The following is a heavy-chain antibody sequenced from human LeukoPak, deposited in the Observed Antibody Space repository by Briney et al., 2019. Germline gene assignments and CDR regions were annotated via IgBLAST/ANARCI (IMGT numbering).Heavy chain of an antibody. D-gene: IGHD3-10*01. J-gene: IGHJ4*02. CDR3: ARDSGERGSGSYLIAY. CDR1: GYTFTNYY. V-gene: IGHV1-46*01. CDR2: INPSGGST. Sequence: GASVKVSCKASGYTFTNYYIHWVRQAPGQGLEWMGIINPSGGSTSYAQKFQGRVTMTRDTSTSTVYMELRRLRSDDTAVYYCARDSGERGSGSYLIAYWGQGTLVTVSS.